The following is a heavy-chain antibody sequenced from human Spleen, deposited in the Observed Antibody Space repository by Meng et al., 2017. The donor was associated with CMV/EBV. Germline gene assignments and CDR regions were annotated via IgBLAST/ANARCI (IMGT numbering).Heavy chain of an antibody. Sequence: SCKASGGTFSSYAISWVRQAPGKGLEWVSYISSSGSTIYYADSVKGRFTISRDNAKNSLYLQMNSLRAEDTAVYYCSVTSGGGSYYFRDYWGQGTLVTVSS. CDR2: ISSSGSTI. V-gene: IGHV3-48*03. J-gene: IGHJ4*02. CDR1: GGTFSSYA. CDR3: SVTSGGGSYYFRDY. D-gene: IGHD1-26*01.